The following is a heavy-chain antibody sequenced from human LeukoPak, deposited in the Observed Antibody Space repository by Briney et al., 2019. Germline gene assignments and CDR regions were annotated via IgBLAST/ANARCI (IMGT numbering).Heavy chain of an antibody. CDR1: GYTFTSYG. CDR2: ISAYNGNT. CDR3: ARDRALEWSTKSYYYYGMDV. V-gene: IGHV1-18*01. Sequence: GASVKVSCKASGYTFTSYGISWVRQAPGQGLEWMGWISAYNGNTNYAQKLQGRVTMTTDTSTSTAYMELRSLRSDDTAVYYCARDRALEWSTKSYYYYGMDVWGQGTTVTVSS. J-gene: IGHJ6*02. D-gene: IGHD3-3*01.